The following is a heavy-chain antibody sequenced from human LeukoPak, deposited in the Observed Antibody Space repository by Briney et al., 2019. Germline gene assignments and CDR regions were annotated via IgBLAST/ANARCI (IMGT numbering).Heavy chain of an antibody. D-gene: IGHD3-22*01. CDR3: ARDSSGHLDNWFDP. CDR2: IYSGGST. Sequence: GGSLRLSCAAPGFTVSSNYMSWVRQAPGKGLEWVSVIYSGGSTYSADSVKGRFTISRDNSKNTLYLQMNSLRVEDTAVYYCARDSSGHLDNWFDPWGQGTLVTVSS. J-gene: IGHJ5*02. V-gene: IGHV3-66*02. CDR1: GFTVSSNY.